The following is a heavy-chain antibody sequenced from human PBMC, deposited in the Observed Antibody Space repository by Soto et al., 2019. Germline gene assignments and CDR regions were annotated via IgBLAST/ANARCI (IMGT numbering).Heavy chain of an antibody. Sequence: PGHSLKVPCADSGLLLQMYWMDQVRESAGKGLVSISRIYNDGTFSDYADFLRGGFTISRDNVNDALSLQMNRLRAEDSGLYYCTRGPRPISTVTGAYWGQGTLVPV. J-gene: IGHJ4*02. CDR1: GLLLQMYW. CDR3: TRGPRPISTVTGAY. D-gene: IGHD2-21*02. CDR2: IYNDGTFS. V-gene: IGHV3-74*01.